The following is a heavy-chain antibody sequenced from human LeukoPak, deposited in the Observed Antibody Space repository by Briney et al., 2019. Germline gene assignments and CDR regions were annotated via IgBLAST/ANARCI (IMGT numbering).Heavy chain of an antibody. CDR3: ASSLWDDSSGYFDY. CDR1: GGSVSSYY. V-gene: IGHV4-4*07. CDR2: IYSSGTT. J-gene: IGHJ4*02. D-gene: IGHD3-22*01. Sequence: SETLSLTCTVSGGSVSSYYWSWLRQPAGKGLDWIGRIYSSGTTNYNPSLKSRVTMSVDMSNNQFSLQLTSVTAADTAVDYCASSLWDDSSGYFDYWGQGTQATVSS.